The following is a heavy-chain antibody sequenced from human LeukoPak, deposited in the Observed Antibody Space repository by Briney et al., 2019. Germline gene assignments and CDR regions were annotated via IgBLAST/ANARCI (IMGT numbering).Heavy chain of an antibody. J-gene: IGHJ4*02. Sequence: ASVKVSCKASGYTFTGYYMHWVRQAPGQGLEWVGRINPNSGGTNYAQKFQGRVTMTRDTSISTAYMELSRLRSDDTAVYYCARGPVGATTFHDYWGQGTLVTVSS. CDR1: GYTFTGYY. CDR3: ARGPVGATTFHDY. V-gene: IGHV1-2*06. D-gene: IGHD1-26*01. CDR2: INPNSGGT.